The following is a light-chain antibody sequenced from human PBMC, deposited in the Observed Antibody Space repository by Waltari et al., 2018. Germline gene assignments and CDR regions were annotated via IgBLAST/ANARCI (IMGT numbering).Light chain of an antibody. V-gene: IGKV1-5*01. CDR3: QQYNTYSRT. J-gene: IGKJ1*01. CDR1: QSLSNW. CDR2: GAS. Sequence: DIQMTQSPSTLSASIGDRVTITCRASQSLSNWLAWYQQKPGKDPKLLIYGASSLESGVQSRFSGSGSGTEFTLTISSLQPDDFATYYCQQYNTYSRTFGQGTTVEVK.